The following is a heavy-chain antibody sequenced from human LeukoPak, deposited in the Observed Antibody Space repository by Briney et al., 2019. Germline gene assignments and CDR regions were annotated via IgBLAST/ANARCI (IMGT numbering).Heavy chain of an antibody. CDR2: ISGSGGST. J-gene: IGHJ3*02. CDR1: GFTFSSYS. V-gene: IGHV3-23*01. Sequence: GGSLRLSCAASGFTFSSYSMNWVRQAPGKGLEWVSAISGSGGSTYYADSVKGRFTISRDNSKNTLYLQMNSLRAEDTAVYYCAKPTNRAVAGAHDAFDIWGQGTMVTVSS. CDR3: AKPTNRAVAGAHDAFDI. D-gene: IGHD6-19*01.